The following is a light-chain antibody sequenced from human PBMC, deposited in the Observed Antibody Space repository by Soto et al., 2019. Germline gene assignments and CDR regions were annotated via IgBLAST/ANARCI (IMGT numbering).Light chain of an antibody. CDR1: SYNL. CDR3: CSYAVSSTFV. CDR2: EVS. Sequence: QSALTQPASVSGSPGQSISISCTGSYNLVSWYQQHPGKAPQHMIYEVSKRPSGVSNRFSGSQSGNTASLTISGLHAEDEDDYYCCSYAVSSTFVFGGGTKLTVL. V-gene: IGLV2-23*02. J-gene: IGLJ2*01.